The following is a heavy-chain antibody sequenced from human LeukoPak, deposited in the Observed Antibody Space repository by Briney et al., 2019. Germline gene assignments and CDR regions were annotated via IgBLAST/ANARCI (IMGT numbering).Heavy chain of an antibody. CDR2: ISSSSSYI. J-gene: IGHJ4*02. D-gene: IGHD5-12*01. CDR3: ASGTSGLRYFDY. V-gene: IGHV3-21*01. CDR1: GFTFSSYS. Sequence: GGSLRLSCAASGFTFSSYSMNWVRQAPGKGLEWVSSISSSSSYIYYADSVKGRFTISRDNAKNSLYLQMNSLRAEDTAVYYCASGTSGLRYFDYWGQGTLVTVSP.